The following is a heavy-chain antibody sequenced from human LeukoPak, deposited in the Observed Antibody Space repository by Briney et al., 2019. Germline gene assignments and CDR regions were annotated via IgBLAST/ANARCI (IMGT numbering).Heavy chain of an antibody. CDR2: TYYRPKWYN. CDR3: ARGGGTRGKAWFDP. J-gene: IGHJ5*02. D-gene: IGHD1-1*01. V-gene: IGHV6-1*01. CDR1: GDSVSSNSAG. Sequence: SQTLSLTCAISGDSVSSNSAGWNWIRQSPSRGLEWLGRTYYRPKWYNDFAPSVRNRITINPDTSKNQFSLQLNSVTPEDTAVYYCARGGGTRGKAWFDPWGQGTLVTVSS.